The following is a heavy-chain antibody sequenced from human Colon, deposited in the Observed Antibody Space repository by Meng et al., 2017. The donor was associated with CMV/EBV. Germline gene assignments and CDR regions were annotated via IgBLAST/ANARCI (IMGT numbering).Heavy chain of an antibody. V-gene: IGHV1-18*01. CDR3: ARDREGYQLLYGMDV. Sequence: ASVKVSCKTSGYTFSDYGTSWVRQAPGQGLEWLGWMSGYNEDTKYAQKLQGRVTLTTDTSTSTAYMELSRLTSDDTAVYYCARDREGYQLLYGMDVWGQGTTVTVSS. D-gene: IGHD2-2*02. J-gene: IGHJ6*02. CDR2: MSGYNEDT. CDR1: GYTFSDYG.